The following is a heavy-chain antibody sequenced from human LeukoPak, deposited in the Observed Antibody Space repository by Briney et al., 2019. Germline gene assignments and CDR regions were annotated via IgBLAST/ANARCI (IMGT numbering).Heavy chain of an antibody. Sequence: SVKVSCKASGGTFSSYAISWVRQAPGQGLEWVGGIIPIFGTANYAQKFQGRVTITTDESTSTAYMELSSLRSEDTAVYYCAVGAPHSGSYPCDYWGQGTLVTVSS. J-gene: IGHJ4*02. CDR2: IIPIFGTA. V-gene: IGHV1-69*05. CDR3: AVGAPHSGSYPCDY. D-gene: IGHD1-26*01. CDR1: GGTFSSYA.